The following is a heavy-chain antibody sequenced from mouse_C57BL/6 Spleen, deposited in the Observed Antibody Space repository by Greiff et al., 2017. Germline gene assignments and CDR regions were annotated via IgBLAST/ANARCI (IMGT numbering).Heavy chain of an antibody. Sequence: VQLQQSGAELVRPGASVKLSCKASGYTFTDYYINWVKQRPGQGLEWIARIYPGSGNTYYNEKFKGKATLTAEKSSSTAYMQLSSLTSEDSAVYFCARLGGSSSGFAYWGQGTLVTVSA. CDR3: ARLGGSSSGFAY. V-gene: IGHV1-76*01. D-gene: IGHD1-1*01. CDR2: IYPGSGNT. J-gene: IGHJ3*01. CDR1: GYTFTDYY.